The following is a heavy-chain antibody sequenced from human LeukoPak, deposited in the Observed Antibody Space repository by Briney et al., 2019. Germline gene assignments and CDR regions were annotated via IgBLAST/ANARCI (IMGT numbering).Heavy chain of an antibody. CDR1: GYTFGTHW. D-gene: IGHD1-20*01. Sequence: ASVKVSCKASGYTFGTHWMHWVRQAPGQGLEWMAIISPSGDFRSYAQQFQGRVTVTREMSTRTVYMELSDLTPEDTAVYYCARDYSGDWEQITGWWLDPWGQGTRVIVSS. J-gene: IGHJ5*02. V-gene: IGHV1-46*01. CDR2: ISPSGDFR. CDR3: ARDYSGDWEQITGWWLDP.